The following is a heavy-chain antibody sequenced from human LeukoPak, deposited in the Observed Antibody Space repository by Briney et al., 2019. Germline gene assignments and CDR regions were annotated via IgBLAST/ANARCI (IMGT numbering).Heavy chain of an antibody. D-gene: IGHD6-19*01. CDR1: GFTFSSYG. CDR3: ARGDSSGWYDWSDP. V-gene: IGHV3-33*01. CDR2: IWYDGSNK. J-gene: IGHJ5*02. Sequence: GRSLRLSCAASGFTFSSYGMHWVRQAPGKGLEWVAVIWYDGSNKYYADSVKGRFTISRDNSKNTLYLQMNSLRAEDTAVYYCARGDSSGWYDWSDPWGQGTLVTVSS.